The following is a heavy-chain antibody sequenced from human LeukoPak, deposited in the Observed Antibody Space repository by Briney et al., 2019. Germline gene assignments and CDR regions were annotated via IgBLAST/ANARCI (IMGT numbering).Heavy chain of an antibody. J-gene: IGHJ4*02. Sequence: GGFLRLSCAASGFTFSDYYMSWIRQAPGKGLEWLSYISSSGSTIYYADSVKGRFTISRDNAKNSLYLQMNSLRVEDTAVYYCARHYYHGSGHGGYWGQGTLVTVSS. CDR2: ISSSGSTI. CDR1: GFTFSDYY. CDR3: ARHYYHGSGHGGY. V-gene: IGHV3-11*01. D-gene: IGHD3-22*01.